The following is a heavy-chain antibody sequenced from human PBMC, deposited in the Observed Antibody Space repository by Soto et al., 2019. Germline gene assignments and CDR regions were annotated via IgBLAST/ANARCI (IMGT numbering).Heavy chain of an antibody. J-gene: IGHJ4*02. Sequence: QVQLVQSGAEVKKPGASVKVSCKASGYTFTSYGISWVRQAPGQGLEWMGWISAYNGNTNYAQKLQGRVTMTTDTSPSTAYMELRSLRSDDAAVYYCARQERIMSTFGGVTAFDYWGQGTLVTVSS. CDR2: ISAYNGNT. CDR1: GYTFTSYG. V-gene: IGHV1-18*01. D-gene: IGHD3-16*01. CDR3: ARQERIMSTFGGVTAFDY.